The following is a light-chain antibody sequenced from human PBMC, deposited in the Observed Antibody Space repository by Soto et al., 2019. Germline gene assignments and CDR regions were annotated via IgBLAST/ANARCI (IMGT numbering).Light chain of an antibody. CDR1: QSISTE. CDR3: QQGHNWPLT. Sequence: EIAMTQSPANLSVSPGERATLSCRASQSISTELAWYQQIPGQPPRLLIYSASTRATGVPARFTGSGSGSDFTLTISGLQSEDFAIYYCQQGHNWPLTFGQGTRLEI. J-gene: IGKJ2*01. V-gene: IGKV3-15*01. CDR2: SAS.